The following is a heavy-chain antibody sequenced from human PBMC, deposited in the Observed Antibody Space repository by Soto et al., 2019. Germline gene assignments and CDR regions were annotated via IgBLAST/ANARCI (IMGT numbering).Heavy chain of an antibody. CDR2: VSSDGNNK. Sequence: PGGSLRLSCVAPGFSFSNYGMHWVRQAPGKGLEWVAFVSSDGNNKYYAESVKGRFTISRDNSKNTLFLQVDRLTVDDTAVYYCAKDRVIQLLPIWPDPWGQGTLVTVSS. V-gene: IGHV3-30*18. D-gene: IGHD2-2*01. J-gene: IGHJ5*02. CDR3: AKDRVIQLLPIWPDP. CDR1: GFSFSNYG.